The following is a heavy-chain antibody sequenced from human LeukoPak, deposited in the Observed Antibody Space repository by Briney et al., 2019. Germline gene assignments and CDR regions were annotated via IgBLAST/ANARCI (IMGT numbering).Heavy chain of an antibody. CDR3: AREGDVVADVNWFDP. D-gene: IGHD2-2*01. J-gene: IGHJ5*02. Sequence: ASVKVSCKASGYTFTSYYMHWVRQAPGQGLEWMGWINPNSGGTKYAQKFQGRVTLTRDTSISTAYMELSRLRSDDTAVYYCAREGDVVADVNWFDPWGHGTLVTVSS. V-gene: IGHV1-2*02. CDR1: GYTFTSYY. CDR2: INPNSGGT.